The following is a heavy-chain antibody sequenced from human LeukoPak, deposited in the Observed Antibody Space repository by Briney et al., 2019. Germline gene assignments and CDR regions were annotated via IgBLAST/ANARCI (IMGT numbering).Heavy chain of an antibody. J-gene: IGHJ3*02. D-gene: IGHD3-9*01. CDR1: GFTFSSYS. V-gene: IGHV3-48*01. Sequence: GGSLRLSCAASGFTFSSYSMNWVRQAPGKGLEWVSYISSSSSTIYYADSVKGRFTISRDNAKNSLYLQMNSLRAEDMAVYYCARDPGDYDILTGYYLDAFDIWGQGTLVTVSS. CDR3: ARDPGDYDILTGYYLDAFDI. CDR2: ISSSSSTI.